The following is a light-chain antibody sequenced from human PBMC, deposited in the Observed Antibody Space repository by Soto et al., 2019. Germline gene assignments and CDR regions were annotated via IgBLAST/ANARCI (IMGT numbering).Light chain of an antibody. V-gene: IGLV1-47*02. J-gene: IGLJ3*02. CDR1: SSNIATNY. CDR2: SNT. Sequence: QSVLTQPPSVSGTPGQGVTISCSGGSSNIATNYVYWYQLLPGTAPNLVIFSNTIRPPRVPDRFSGSKSGASASLVISGLRPEDEADYFCASWDDTLFGWVFGGGTKLTVL. CDR3: ASWDDTLFGWV.